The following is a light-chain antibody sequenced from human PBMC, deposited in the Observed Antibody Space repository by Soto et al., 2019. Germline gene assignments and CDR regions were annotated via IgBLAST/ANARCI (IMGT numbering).Light chain of an antibody. CDR1: QSIGSW. CDR2: KAS. CDR3: QQYTLEGK. J-gene: IGKJ1*01. Sequence: DIQMTQSPSTLSASVGDRVTITCRASQSIGSWLAWYQQKPGKAPKLLIYKASSLESGVPSRFSGSGSGTEFTLTISSLQPDDFATYYCQQYTLEGKCGQGTKVDIK. V-gene: IGKV1-5*03.